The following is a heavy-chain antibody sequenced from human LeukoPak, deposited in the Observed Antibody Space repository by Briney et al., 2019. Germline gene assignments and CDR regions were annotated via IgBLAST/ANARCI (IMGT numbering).Heavy chain of an antibody. CDR3: ARCLYYYDSSGDTYNWFDP. CDR2: IIPIFGTA. CDR1: GGTFSSYA. Sequence: SVKVSCKASGGTFSSYAISWVRQAPGQGLEWMGGIIPIFGTANYAQKFQGRVTITADESTSTAYMELSSLRSEDTAVYYCARCLYYYDSSGDTYNWFDPWGQGTLVTVSS. V-gene: IGHV1-69*13. D-gene: IGHD3-22*01. J-gene: IGHJ5*02.